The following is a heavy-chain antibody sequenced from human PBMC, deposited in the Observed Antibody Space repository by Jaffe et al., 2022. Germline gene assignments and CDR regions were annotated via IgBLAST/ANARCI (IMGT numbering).Heavy chain of an antibody. V-gene: IGHV4-61*02. D-gene: IGHD5-18*01. Sequence: QVQLQESGPGLVKPSQTLSLTCTVSGGSISSGSYYWSWIRQPAGKGLEWIGRIYTSGSTNYNPSLKSRVTISVDTSKNQFSLKLSSVTAADTAVYYCAREGIQLVFDYWGQGTLVTVSS. CDR2: IYTSGST. CDR1: GGSISSGSYY. CDR3: AREGIQLVFDY. J-gene: IGHJ4*02.